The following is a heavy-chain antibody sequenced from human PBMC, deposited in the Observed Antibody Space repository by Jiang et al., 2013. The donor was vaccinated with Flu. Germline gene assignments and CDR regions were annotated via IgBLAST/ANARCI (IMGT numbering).Heavy chain of an antibody. J-gene: IGHJ6*02. CDR3: AREPRYYDFWSGDYYYYGMDV. D-gene: IGHD3-3*01. V-gene: IGHV7-4-1*01. Sequence: QSGSELKKPGASVKVSCKASGYTFTSYAMNWVRQAPGQGLEWMGWINTNTGNPTYAQGFTGRFVFSLDTSVSTAYLQICSLKAEDTAVYYCAREPRYYDFWSGDYYYYGMDVWGQGTTVTVSS. CDR2: INTNTGNP. CDR1: GYTFTSYA.